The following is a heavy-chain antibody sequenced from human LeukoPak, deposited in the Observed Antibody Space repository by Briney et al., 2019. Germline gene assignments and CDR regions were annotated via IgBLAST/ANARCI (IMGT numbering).Heavy chain of an antibody. CDR2: ISSSSSYI. Sequence: GGSLRLSCAASGFTFSSYSMNWVRQAPGKGLEWVSSISSSSSYIYYADSVKGRFTISRDYAKNSLYLQMNSLRAEDTAVYYCARDPDSGYDWHYYGMDVWGQGTTVTVSS. CDR1: GFTFSSYS. D-gene: IGHD5-12*01. J-gene: IGHJ6*02. CDR3: ARDPDSGYDWHYYGMDV. V-gene: IGHV3-21*01.